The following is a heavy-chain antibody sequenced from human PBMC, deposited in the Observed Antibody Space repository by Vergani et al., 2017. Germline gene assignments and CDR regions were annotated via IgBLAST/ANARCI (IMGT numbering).Heavy chain of an antibody. Sequence: QVQLVQSGAEVKKPGASVKVSCKVSGSTITELSMHWVRQAPGKGLEWMGGFDPEDGETIYAQKFQGRVPMTEDTYTDTAYMELSSLRSEDTAVYYCATLSLGGSDASFDYWGQGTLVTVSS. D-gene: IGHD1-26*01. J-gene: IGHJ4*02. CDR1: GSTITELS. V-gene: IGHV1-24*01. CDR3: ATLSLGGSDASFDY. CDR2: FDPEDGET.